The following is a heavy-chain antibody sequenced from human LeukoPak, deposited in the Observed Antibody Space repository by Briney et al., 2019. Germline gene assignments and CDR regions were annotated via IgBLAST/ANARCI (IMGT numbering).Heavy chain of an antibody. CDR2: INHSGST. CDR3: ARAGYYYDSSGDFDY. J-gene: IGHJ4*02. V-gene: IGHV4-34*01. D-gene: IGHD3-22*01. CDR1: GGSFSGYY. Sequence: SETLSLTCAVYGGSFSGYYWSWIRQPPGKELEWIGEINHSGSTNYNPSLKSRVTISVDTSKNQFSLKLSSVTAADTAVYYCARAGYYYDSSGDFDYWGQGTLVTVSS.